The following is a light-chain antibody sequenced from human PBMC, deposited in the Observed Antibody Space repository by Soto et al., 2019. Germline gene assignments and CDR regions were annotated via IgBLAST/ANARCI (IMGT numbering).Light chain of an antibody. Sequence: EIVLTQSPGTLSLSPGERATLSCRASQTISSYLLWYQQKPGQAPRLLIYDASTRATGIPARFSGSGSGTEFTLTISSLQSEDFAVYYCQQYNNWPLWTFGQGTRLEIK. CDR2: DAS. J-gene: IGKJ5*01. CDR3: QQYNNWPLWT. V-gene: IGKV3D-15*01. CDR1: QTISSY.